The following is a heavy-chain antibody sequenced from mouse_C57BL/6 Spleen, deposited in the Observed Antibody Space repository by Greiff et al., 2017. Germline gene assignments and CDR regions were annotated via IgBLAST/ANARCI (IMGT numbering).Heavy chain of an antibody. CDR3: ARRYGNY. CDR1: GYAFSSSW. CDR2: IYPGDGDT. Sequence: QVQLKQSGPELVKPGTSVKISCKASGYAFSSSWMNWVKQRPGKGLEWIGRIYPGDGDTNYNGKFKGKATLTADKSSSTAYMQLSSLTSEDSAVYFCARRYGNYWGQGTTLTVSS. J-gene: IGHJ2*01. V-gene: IGHV1-82*01. D-gene: IGHD2-10*02.